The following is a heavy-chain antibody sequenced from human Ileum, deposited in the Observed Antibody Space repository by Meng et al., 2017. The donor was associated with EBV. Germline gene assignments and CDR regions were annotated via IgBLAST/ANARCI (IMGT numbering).Heavy chain of an antibody. Sequence: QVQVQESGPPLVKPSGTLSLTCAVSGGSVISNNWWSWVRQPPGKGLEWIGEIFHIGSTNNSPSLKSRVTISVDNSKNQFSLSLTSVTAADTAIYYCAKVSLTGTFYDHWGQGILVTVSS. CDR3: AKVSLTGTFYDH. CDR2: IFHIGST. D-gene: IGHD3-9*01. J-gene: IGHJ4*02. V-gene: IGHV4-4*02. CDR1: GGSVISNNW.